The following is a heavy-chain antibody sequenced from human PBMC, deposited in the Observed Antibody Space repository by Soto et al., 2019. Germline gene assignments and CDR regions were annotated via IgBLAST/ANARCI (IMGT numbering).Heavy chain of an antibody. CDR2: IYSSGTA. CDR1: GGSISDNNW. V-gene: IGHV4-4*02. J-gene: IGHJ4*02. CDR3: AVHIGVPCTRGVDY. D-gene: IGHD2-21*01. Sequence: QVQLQESGPGLVRPSGTLSLTCAVSGGSISDNNWRSWVRQPPGKGLEWIGEIYSSGTANYNPSLSSRTTRSMDKSKNQISLHLYSVTAAVSAVYYCAVHIGVPCTRGVDYWGQGTLVTVTS.